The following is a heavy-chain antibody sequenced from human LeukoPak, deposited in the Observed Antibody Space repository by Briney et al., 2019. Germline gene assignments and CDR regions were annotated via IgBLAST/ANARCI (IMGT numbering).Heavy chain of an antibody. CDR1: GGSISSSNW. J-gene: IGHJ5*02. Sequence: SETLSLTCAVSGGSISSSNWWSWVRQPPGKGLEWIGEIYHSGSTNYNPSLKSRVTISVDTSKNQFSLKLSSVTAADTAVYYCARRPSYGSGSYYNVRWFDPWGQGTLVTVSS. CDR3: ARRPSYGSGSYYNVRWFDP. V-gene: IGHV4-4*02. CDR2: IYHSGST. D-gene: IGHD3-10*01.